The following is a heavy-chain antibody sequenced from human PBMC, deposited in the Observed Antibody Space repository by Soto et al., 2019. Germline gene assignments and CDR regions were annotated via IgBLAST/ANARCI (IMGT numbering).Heavy chain of an antibody. CDR1: GGSISSGGYY. D-gene: IGHD2-15*01. Sequence: PSETLSLTCTVSGGSISSGGYYWSWIRQHPGKGLEWIGHIYYSGSTYYNPSLKSRVTISVDTSKNQFSLKLSSVTAADTATYYCAHRPSTAPGYFDYWGQGTLVTVSS. CDR3: AHRPSTAPGYFDY. J-gene: IGHJ4*02. CDR2: IYYSGST. V-gene: IGHV4-31*03.